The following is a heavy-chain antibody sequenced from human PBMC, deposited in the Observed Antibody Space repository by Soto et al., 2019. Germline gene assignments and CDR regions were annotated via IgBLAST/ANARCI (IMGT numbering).Heavy chain of an antibody. CDR1: GFTFSDYW. Sequence: EVQLVESGGGSVQPGGSLSLSCAASGFTFSDYWMHWVRQAPGKGLTWVSRINSDGSDTNYADCVKGRFTISRDNAKNTLYLQMKSLRAEDTAVYYCARPLRSTRNAFNIWGQGTMVTVSS. CDR2: INSDGSDT. V-gene: IGHV3-74*01. J-gene: IGHJ3*02. CDR3: ARPLRSTRNAFNI. D-gene: IGHD4-17*01.